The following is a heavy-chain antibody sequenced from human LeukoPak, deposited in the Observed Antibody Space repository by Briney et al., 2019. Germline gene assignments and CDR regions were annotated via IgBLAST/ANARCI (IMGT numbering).Heavy chain of an antibody. V-gene: IGHV4-39*01. D-gene: IGHD1-26*01. CDR1: GGSISSSSYH. CDR2: IYYTGST. CDR3: ARRSGSYPRYFDY. J-gene: IGHJ4*02. Sequence: PSETLSLTCTVSGGSISSSSYHWGWIRQPPGKGLEWIGSIYYTGSTYNNPSLNSRVTISVDTAKTQFSLKLSSVTAADTAVYYCARRSGSYPRYFDYWGQGTLVTVSS.